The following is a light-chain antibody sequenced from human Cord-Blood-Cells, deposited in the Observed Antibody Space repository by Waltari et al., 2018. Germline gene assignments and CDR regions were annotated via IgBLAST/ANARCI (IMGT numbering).Light chain of an antibody. CDR2: WAS. J-gene: IGKJ4*01. V-gene: IGKV4-1*01. CDR1: QSVLYSSNNKNY. Sequence: DIVMTQSPDSLAVSLGERATINCKSSQSVLYSSNNKNYLAWYQQKPGQPPKQRIYWASTRESGVPDRFSGSGSGTDFTLTISSLQAEDVAVYYCQQYYSTPLTFGGGTKVEIK. CDR3: QQYYSTPLT.